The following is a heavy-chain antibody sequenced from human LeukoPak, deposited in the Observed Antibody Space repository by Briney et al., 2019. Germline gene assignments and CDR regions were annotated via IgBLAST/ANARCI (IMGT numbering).Heavy chain of an antibody. Sequence: GGSLRLSCAASGFTFSHYGVHWVRQAPGKGLEGVAVISYDGSNKYFADSVKGRFTISRDNSKNTVFLEMNSLRAEDTAVYYCARGSIMGVRGLGDYWGRGTLVTVSS. D-gene: IGHD1-26*01. CDR2: ISYDGSNK. CDR1: GFTFSHYG. V-gene: IGHV3-30*03. J-gene: IGHJ4*02. CDR3: ARGSIMGVRGLGDY.